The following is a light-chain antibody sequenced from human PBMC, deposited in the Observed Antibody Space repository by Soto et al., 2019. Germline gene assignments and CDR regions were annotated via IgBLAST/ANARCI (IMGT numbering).Light chain of an antibody. Sequence: EIVLTQSPGTLSLSPGERATLSCRASQSVSSGYLAWYQQKPGQSPRLLIYGASTRATGIPDRFSGSGSGTDFILTITRLEPEDSAVYYCQQFRTFGPGTKVEIK. CDR2: GAS. CDR3: QQFRT. J-gene: IGKJ3*01. V-gene: IGKV3-20*01. CDR1: QSVSSGY.